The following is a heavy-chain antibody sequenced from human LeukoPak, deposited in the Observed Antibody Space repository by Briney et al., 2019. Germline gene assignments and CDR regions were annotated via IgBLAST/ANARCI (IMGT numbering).Heavy chain of an antibody. V-gene: IGHV5-51*01. D-gene: IGHD6-13*01. CDR3: ARRVVSSSWPYGNNWFDP. Sequence: GESLKISCKGSGYSFTSYWIGWVRQMPGKGLEGMGIIYPGDSDTRYSPSFQGQVTISADKSISTAYLQWSSLKASDTAMYYCARRVVSSSWPYGNNWFDPWGQGTLVTVSS. J-gene: IGHJ5*02. CDR2: IYPGDSDT. CDR1: GYSFTSYW.